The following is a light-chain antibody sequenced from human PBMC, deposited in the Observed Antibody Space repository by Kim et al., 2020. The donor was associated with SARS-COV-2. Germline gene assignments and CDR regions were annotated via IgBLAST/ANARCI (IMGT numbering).Light chain of an antibody. CDR2: DGS. CDR1: QSLGTN. CDR3: MQATYWPHT. Sequence: VTLGQPASISCRSSQSLGTNFQGFQQRPGQSPRRLIYDGSKRDSGVPDRFSGSGSGTDFTLEISRVEAEDVGVYYCMQATYWPHTFGQGTKVDIK. J-gene: IGKJ1*01. V-gene: IGKV2-30*01.